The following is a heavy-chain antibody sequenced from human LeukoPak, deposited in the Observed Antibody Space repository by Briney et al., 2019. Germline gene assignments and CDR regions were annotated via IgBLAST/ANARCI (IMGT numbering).Heavy chain of an antibody. CDR2: INPSGGST. CDR3: AREVSGSYRSVDY. V-gene: IGHV1-46*01. CDR1: GYTFTRYY. D-gene: IGHD1-26*01. J-gene: IGHJ4*02. Sequence: ASVSVSCTASGYTFTRYYMNWVGQAPGQGVEWMGIINPSGGSTSYAQKFQGRVTMTRDTSTSTVYMELSSLRSEDTAVYYCAREVSGSYRSVDYWGQGTLVTVSS.